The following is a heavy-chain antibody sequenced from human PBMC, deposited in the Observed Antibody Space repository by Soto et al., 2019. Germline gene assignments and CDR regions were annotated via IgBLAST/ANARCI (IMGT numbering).Heavy chain of an antibody. D-gene: IGHD3-10*01. J-gene: IGHJ6*02. CDR3: ARGGKLWFGLRLNYYYGMDV. CDR1: GGSFSGYY. Sequence: PSETLSLTCAVYGGSFSGYYWSWIRQPPGKGLEWIGEINHSGSTNYNPSLKSRVTISVDTSKNQFSLKLSSVTAADTAVYYCARGGKLWFGLRLNYYYGMDVWGQGTTVTVSS. CDR2: INHSGST. V-gene: IGHV4-34*01.